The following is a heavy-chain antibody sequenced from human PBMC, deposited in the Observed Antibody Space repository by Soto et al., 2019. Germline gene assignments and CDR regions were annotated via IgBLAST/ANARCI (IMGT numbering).Heavy chain of an antibody. V-gene: IGHV1-18*04. J-gene: IGHJ5*02. CDR3: AGLQTDYCTNGVCPGGFDP. Sequence: ASVRVSCKASGYTFTSYGISWVRQAPGQGLEWMGWISAYNGNTNYAQKLQGRVTMTTDTSTSTAYMELRSLRSDDTAVYYCAGLQTDYCTNGVCPGGFDPWGQGTLVTVSS. CDR2: ISAYNGNT. D-gene: IGHD2-8*01. CDR1: GYTFTSYG.